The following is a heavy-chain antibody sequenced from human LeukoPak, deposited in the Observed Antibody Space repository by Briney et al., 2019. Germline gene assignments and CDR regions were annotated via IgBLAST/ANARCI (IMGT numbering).Heavy chain of an antibody. CDR1: GFTFSSYA. CDR3: AKGEGTLSD. Sequence: GGSLRLSCAASGFTFSSYAMSSVRQAPGKGLESVPVTSGSGDSAYYADSVKGRFTISRDNSKNTMYEQMDSLGAEETAVYYWAKGEGTLSDWGQGTLVTVSS. D-gene: IGHD3-16*02. CDR2: TSGSGDSA. V-gene: IGHV3-23*01. J-gene: IGHJ4*02.